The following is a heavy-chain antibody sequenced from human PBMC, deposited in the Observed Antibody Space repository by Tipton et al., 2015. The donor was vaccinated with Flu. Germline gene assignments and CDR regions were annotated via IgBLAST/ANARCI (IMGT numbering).Heavy chain of an antibody. Sequence: GLVKPSETLSLTCTVSGGSTTSYYWTWIRQPAGKGLEWIGRIYTSGSTKYSPSLKSRVTMSLDTSKNQFSLKMTSVTAADTAMYYCAREYTPYGDYYYFDVWGRGTLVTVSS. J-gene: IGHJ2*01. CDR1: GGSTTSYY. D-gene: IGHD4-17*01. V-gene: IGHV4-4*07. CDR2: IYTSGST. CDR3: AREYTPYGDYYYFDV.